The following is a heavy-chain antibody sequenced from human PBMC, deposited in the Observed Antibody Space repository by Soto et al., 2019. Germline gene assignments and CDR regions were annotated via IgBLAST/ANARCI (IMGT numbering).Heavy chain of an antibody. Sequence: GGSLRLSCAASGFTFSNYGMHWVRQAPGKGLGWLAIISLDGSVIKYGDSVKGRFTISRDNSRNTLYLQIDSLRPEATAMSFCTKCVSSLGFIPRPNCLIDSWGQGTLVTVSS. D-gene: IGHD3-10*01. V-gene: IGHV3-30*18. CDR3: TKCVSSLGFIPRPNCLIDS. CDR2: ISLDGSVI. J-gene: IGHJ5*01. CDR1: GFTFSNYG.